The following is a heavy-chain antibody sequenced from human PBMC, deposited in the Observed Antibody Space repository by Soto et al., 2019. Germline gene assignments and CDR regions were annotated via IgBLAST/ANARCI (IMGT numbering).Heavy chain of an antibody. V-gene: IGHV3-30*18. Sequence: PGGSLRLSCVVSGFTFKNYGMHWVRQAPGKGLEWVSVLSYDGSEKDYAASVRGRFTISRDNSKNTLYLQMNSLRTEDTAIYYCAKFPRGNYVPSWGQGTLVTVSS. CDR3: AKFPRGNYVPS. CDR2: LSYDGSEK. CDR1: GFTFKNYG. J-gene: IGHJ5*02. D-gene: IGHD3-16*01.